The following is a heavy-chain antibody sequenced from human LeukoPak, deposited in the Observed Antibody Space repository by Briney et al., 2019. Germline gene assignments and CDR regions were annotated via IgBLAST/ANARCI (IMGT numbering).Heavy chain of an antibody. V-gene: IGHV4-34*01. CDR2: INHSGST. CDR1: GGSFSGYY. J-gene: IGHJ4*02. CDR3: ARSGYGSGTSFDY. D-gene: IGHD3-10*01. Sequence: SETLSLTCAVYGGSFSGYYWSWNRQPPGKGLEWIGEINHSGSTNYNPSLKSRVTISVDTSKNQFSLKLSSVTAADTAVYYCARSGYGSGTSFDYWGQGTLVTVSS.